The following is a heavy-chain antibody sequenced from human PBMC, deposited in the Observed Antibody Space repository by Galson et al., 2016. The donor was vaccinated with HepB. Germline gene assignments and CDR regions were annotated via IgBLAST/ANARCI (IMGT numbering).Heavy chain of an antibody. CDR3: VTGPGHIEVLSASEEYFQH. V-gene: IGHV6-1*01. Sequence: CAISGDSVSNNRAAWIWIRQSPLRGLEWLGRTYYRSTWNSDYAVSVKSRITISADPSKNQVSLRLRAEDTAVYYCVTGPGHIEVLSASEEYFQHWGQGAQVTVSS. CDR2: TYYRSTWNS. D-gene: IGHD2-21*01. J-gene: IGHJ1*01. CDR1: GDSVSNNRAA.